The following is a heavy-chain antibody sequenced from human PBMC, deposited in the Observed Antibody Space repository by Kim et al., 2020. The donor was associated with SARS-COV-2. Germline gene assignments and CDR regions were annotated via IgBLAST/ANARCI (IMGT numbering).Heavy chain of an antibody. V-gene: IGHV1-18*01. J-gene: IGHJ5*02. D-gene: IGHD3-16*01. Sequence: SVPVSFPASGDTFTSYGISWVRQAPGQGLEWMGWISDYNGNTKYTQKFQGRVTMTTDTSTSTAYMELRSLRSDDTAVYYCARDFEMGGWFDPWGQGTLVTVSS. CDR2: ISDYNGNT. CDR3: ARDFEMGGWFDP. CDR1: GDTFTSYG.